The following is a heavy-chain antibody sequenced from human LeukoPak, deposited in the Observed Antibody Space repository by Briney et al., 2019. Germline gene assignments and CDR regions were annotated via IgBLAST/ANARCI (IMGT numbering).Heavy chain of an antibody. CDR3: ARASSPSWYYYYYYMDV. D-gene: IGHD2-2*01. Sequence: GASVKVSCKASGYTFTSYDINWVRQATGQGLEWMGWMNPNSGNTGYAQKFQGRVTMTRNTSISTAYMELSSLRSEDTAVYYCARASSPSWYYYYYYMDVWGKGTTVTVSS. V-gene: IGHV1-8*01. J-gene: IGHJ6*03. CDR1: GYTFTSYD. CDR2: MNPNSGNT.